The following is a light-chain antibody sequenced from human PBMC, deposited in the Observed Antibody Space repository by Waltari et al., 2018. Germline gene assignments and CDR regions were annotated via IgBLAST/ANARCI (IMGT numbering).Light chain of an antibody. CDR2: DAS. V-gene: IGKV3-20*01. Sequence: EIVLTQSPGTLSLSPGERATLSCRASQSVSRYLAWYQQKPCQAPRLLIYDASTRATGIPDRFSGGGSGTDFSLTISRLEPEDFAVYYCQKYGSLPATFGQGTKVEI. J-gene: IGKJ1*01. CDR3: QKYGSLPAT. CDR1: QSVSRY.